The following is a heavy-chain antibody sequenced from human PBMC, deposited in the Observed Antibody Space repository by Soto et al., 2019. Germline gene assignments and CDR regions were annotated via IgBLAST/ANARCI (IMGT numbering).Heavy chain of an antibody. J-gene: IGHJ4*02. CDR3: ARCGVRPYYIDY. CDR1: GYTFTSYG. CDR2: ISAYNGNT. V-gene: IGHV1-18*01. D-gene: IGHD2-8*01. Sequence: QVQLVQSGAEVKKPGASVKVSCKASGYTFTSYGISWVRQAPGQGLEWMGWISAYNGNTNYAQKLQGRVTMTTDTSTSTAYVEQRGLRSDETGVYYCARCGVRPYYIDYWGQGTLVTVSS.